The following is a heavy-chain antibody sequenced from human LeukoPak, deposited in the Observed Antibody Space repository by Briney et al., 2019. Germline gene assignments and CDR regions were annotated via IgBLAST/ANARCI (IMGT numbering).Heavy chain of an antibody. CDR3: ATYRQVLLPFES. D-gene: IGHD2-8*02. J-gene: IGHJ4*02. V-gene: IGHV3-23*01. CDR2: IFPSGGEI. Sequence: GGSLRLSCAASGFTFGTFAMIWVRQPPGKGLEGVSSIFPSGGEIHYADSVRGRFTISRDNSKSTLSLQMNSLSAEDTAIYYCATYRQVLLPFESWGQGTLVTVSS. CDR1: GFTFGTFA.